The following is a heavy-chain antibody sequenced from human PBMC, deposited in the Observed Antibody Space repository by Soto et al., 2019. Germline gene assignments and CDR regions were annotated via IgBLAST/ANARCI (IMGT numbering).Heavy chain of an antibody. CDR2: IYYSGST. V-gene: IGHV4-39*01. CDR3: ARRVFGYYLGYCSGGSCYSQWFDP. CDR1: GGSISSSSYY. Sequence: PSETLSLTCTVSGGSISSSSYYWGWIRQPPGKGLEWIGSIYYSGSTYYNPSLKGRVTISVDTSKNQFSLKLSSVTAADTAVYYCARRVFGYYLGYCSGGSCYSQWFDPWGQGTLVTSPQ. J-gene: IGHJ5*02. D-gene: IGHD2-15*01.